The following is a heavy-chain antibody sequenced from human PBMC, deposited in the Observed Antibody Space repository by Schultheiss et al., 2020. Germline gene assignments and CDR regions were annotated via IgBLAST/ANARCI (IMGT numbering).Heavy chain of an antibody. J-gene: IGHJ4*02. Sequence: GSLRLSCTVSGGSISSSSYYWGWIRQPPGKGLEWIGSIYYSGSTYYNPSLKSRVTISVDTSKNQFSLKLSSVTAADTAVYYCARGGIYSGVAVGAPLGYWGQGTLVTVSS. CDR3: ARGGIYSGVAVGAPLGY. CDR1: GGSISSSSYY. D-gene: IGHD1-26*01. V-gene: IGHV4-39*01. CDR2: IYYSGST.